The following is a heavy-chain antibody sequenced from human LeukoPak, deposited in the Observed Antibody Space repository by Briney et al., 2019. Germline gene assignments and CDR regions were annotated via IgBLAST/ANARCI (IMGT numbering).Heavy chain of an antibody. CDR1: GGSISSSSYY. Sequence: PSETLSLTCTVSGGSISSSSYYWGWIRQPPGKGLEWIGSIYYSGSTNYNPSLKSRVTISVDTSKNQFSLKLSSVTAADTAVYYCARGPVGYYYDSSGYYFDYWDQGTLVTVSS. CDR3: ARGPVGYYYDSSGYYFDY. CDR2: IYYSGST. D-gene: IGHD3-22*01. V-gene: IGHV4-39*07. J-gene: IGHJ4*02.